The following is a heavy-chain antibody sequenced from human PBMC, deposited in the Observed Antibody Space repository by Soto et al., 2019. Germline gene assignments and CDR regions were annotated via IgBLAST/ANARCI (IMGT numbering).Heavy chain of an antibody. J-gene: IGHJ6*03. CDR2: ISAYNGNA. V-gene: IGHV1-18*01. Sequence: ASVKVSCKASGYTFTSYGISWVRQAPGQGLEWMGWISAYNGNANYAQKLQGRVTMTTDTSTSTAYMELSSLRSEDTAVYYCARVIVDYDSPTETYYMDVWGKGTTVTVSS. CDR1: GYTFTSYG. D-gene: IGHD3-3*01. CDR3: ARVIVDYDSPTETYYMDV.